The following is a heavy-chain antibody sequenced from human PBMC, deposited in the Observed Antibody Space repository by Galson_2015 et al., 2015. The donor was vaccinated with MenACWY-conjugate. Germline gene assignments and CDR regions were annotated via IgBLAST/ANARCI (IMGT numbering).Heavy chain of an antibody. V-gene: IGHV4-4*02. Sequence: SETLSLTCAVSGGSISSSNWWSWVRQPPGKGLEWIGEISHSESTNYNPSLKSRVTISVDKTKNQFSLKVSSVTAADTAVYYCARAGTYYYDTSGYYIIDYWGQGTLVTVSS. J-gene: IGHJ4*02. CDR1: GGSISSSNW. CDR2: ISHSEST. D-gene: IGHD3-22*01. CDR3: ARAGTYYYDTSGYYIIDY.